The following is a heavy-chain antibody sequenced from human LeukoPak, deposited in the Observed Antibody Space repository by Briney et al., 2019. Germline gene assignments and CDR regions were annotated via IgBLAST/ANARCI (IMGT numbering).Heavy chain of an antibody. Sequence: GGSLRLSCVASGFPLTFSTYNMKWVRQAPGKGLEWISYIGNVGSTIYYADSVRGRFTISRDNAKNSLYLQMNGLRAEDTAVYYCARELYRGLGNWFDPWGQGTLVTVSS. D-gene: IGHD3-10*01. V-gene: IGHV3-48*04. CDR3: ARELYRGLGNWFDP. CDR1: GFPLTFSTYN. J-gene: IGHJ5*02. CDR2: IGNVGSTI.